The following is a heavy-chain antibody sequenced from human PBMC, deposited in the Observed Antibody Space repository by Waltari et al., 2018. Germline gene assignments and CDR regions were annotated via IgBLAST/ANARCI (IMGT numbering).Heavy chain of an antibody. Sequence: EVQLLESGGGLVQPGGSLRLSCAASGFTFSSYAMSWVRQAPGKGLEWVSAISGSGGSTYYADSVKGLFTISRDNSKNTLYLQMNSLRAEDTAVYYCAKDRNYYDSSGSRLFDYWGQGTLVTVSS. CDR1: GFTFSSYA. CDR2: ISGSGGST. CDR3: AKDRNYYDSSGSRLFDY. V-gene: IGHV3-23*01. J-gene: IGHJ4*02. D-gene: IGHD3-22*01.